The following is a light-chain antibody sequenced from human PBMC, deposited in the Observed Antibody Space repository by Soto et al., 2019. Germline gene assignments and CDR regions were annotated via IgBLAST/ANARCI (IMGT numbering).Light chain of an antibody. V-gene: IGKV3-20*01. CDR2: GAS. Sequence: EIVLTQSPGTLSLSPGERATLSCRASQSVSSSYLAWYQQKPGQAPRLLIYGASSRATGIPDRFSGSGRGTDFTLTISRLEPEDFAVYYFQQDGSSPWTFGQGTKVEIK. CDR3: QQDGSSPWT. CDR1: QSVSSSY. J-gene: IGKJ1*01.